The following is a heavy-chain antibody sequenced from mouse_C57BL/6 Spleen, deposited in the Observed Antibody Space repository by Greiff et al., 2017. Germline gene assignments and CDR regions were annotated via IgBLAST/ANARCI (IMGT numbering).Heavy chain of an antibody. D-gene: IGHD2-4*01. CDR3: ARLFAYDYDVRCAD. Sequence: EVMLVESGGGLVQPGGSLSLSCAASGFTFTDYYMSWVRQPPGKALEWLGFIRNKANGYTTEYSASVKGRFTISRDNSQSILYLQMNALRAEDSATYYCARLFAYDYDVRCADWGQGTLVTVSA. CDR1: GFTFTDYY. J-gene: IGHJ3*01. V-gene: IGHV7-3*01. CDR2: IRNKANGYTT.